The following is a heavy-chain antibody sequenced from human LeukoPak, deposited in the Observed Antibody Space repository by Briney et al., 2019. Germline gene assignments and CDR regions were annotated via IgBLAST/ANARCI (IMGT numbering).Heavy chain of an antibody. D-gene: IGHD2-15*01. CDR2: INPSGGST. J-gene: IGHJ6*03. CDR3: ARGRVDIVVVVAATDYYYYMDV. CDR1: GYTFTSYD. Sequence: GASVKVSCKASGYTFTSYDINWVRQATGQGLEWMGIINPSGGSTSYAQKFQGRVTMTRDMSTSTVYMELSSLRSEDTAVYYCARGRVDIVVVVAATDYYYYMDVWGKGTTVTVSS. V-gene: IGHV1-46*01.